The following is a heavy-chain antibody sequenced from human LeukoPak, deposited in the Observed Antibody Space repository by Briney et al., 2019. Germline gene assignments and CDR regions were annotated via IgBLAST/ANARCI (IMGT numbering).Heavy chain of an antibody. Sequence: GASVKVSCKASGYTFTSYAMNWVRQAPGQGLEWMGWISAYNGNTNYAQKLQGRVTMTTDTSTSTAYMELRSLRSDDTAVYYCARVLYYYDSSGYSFWGQGTLVTVSS. CDR1: GYTFTSYA. D-gene: IGHD3-22*01. CDR3: ARVLYYYDSSGYSF. J-gene: IGHJ4*02. CDR2: ISAYNGNT. V-gene: IGHV1-18*01.